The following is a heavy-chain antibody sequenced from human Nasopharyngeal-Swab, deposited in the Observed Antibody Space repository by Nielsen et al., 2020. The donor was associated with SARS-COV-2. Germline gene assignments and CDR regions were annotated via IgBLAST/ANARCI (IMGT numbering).Heavy chain of an antibody. CDR2: INPNSGGT. D-gene: IGHD6-6*01. CDR1: GYTFTGYY. Sequence: ASMKVSCKASGYTFTGYYMHWVRQAPGQGLEWMGWINPNSGGTNYAQKFQGWVTMTRDTSISTAYMELSRLRSDDTAVYYCARDTSIAALSYWGQGTLVTVSS. V-gene: IGHV1-2*04. J-gene: IGHJ4*02. CDR3: ARDTSIAALSY.